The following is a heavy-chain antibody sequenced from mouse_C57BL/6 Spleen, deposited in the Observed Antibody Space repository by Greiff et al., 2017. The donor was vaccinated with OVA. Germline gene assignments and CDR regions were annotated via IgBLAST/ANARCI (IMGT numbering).Heavy chain of an antibody. V-gene: IGHV1-22*01. CDR2: INPNNGGT. D-gene: IGHD2-14*01. J-gene: IGHJ4*01. CDR1: GYTFTDYN. Sequence: VQLKESGPELVKPGASVKMSCKASGYTFTDYNMHWVKQSHGKSLEWIGYINPNNGGTSYNQKFKGKATLTVNKSSSTAYMELRSLTSEDSAVYYCAREERPGTGAMDYWGQGTSVTVSS. CDR3: AREERPGTGAMDY.